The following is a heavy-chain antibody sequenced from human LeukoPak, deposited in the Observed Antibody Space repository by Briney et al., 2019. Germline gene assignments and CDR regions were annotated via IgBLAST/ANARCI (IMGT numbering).Heavy chain of an antibody. D-gene: IGHD6-6*01. V-gene: IGHV3-7*03. Sequence: GGSLRLSCAASGFTFSSYGMSWVRQAPGKGLEWVANIKQDGSEKYYVDSVKGRFTVSRDNAENSLYLQMSSLRAEDTAVYYCARLTQLARGRYWGQGTLVTVSS. CDR1: GFTFSSYG. CDR3: ARLTQLARGRY. CDR2: IKQDGSEK. J-gene: IGHJ4*02.